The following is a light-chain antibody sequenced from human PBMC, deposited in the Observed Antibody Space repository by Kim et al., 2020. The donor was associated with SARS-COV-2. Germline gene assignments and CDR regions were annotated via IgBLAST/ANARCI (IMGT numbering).Light chain of an antibody. J-gene: IGKJ1*01. Sequence: SPGERAPLSCRAQHSVSSNYVAWYQQKPGQAPRLLIYGASSRATGIPDRFSGSGSGTDFTLTITRLEPEDFAVYYCQQYSSSPATFGQGTKVDIK. CDR2: GAS. CDR3: QQYSSSPAT. CDR1: HSVSSNY. V-gene: IGKV3-20*01.